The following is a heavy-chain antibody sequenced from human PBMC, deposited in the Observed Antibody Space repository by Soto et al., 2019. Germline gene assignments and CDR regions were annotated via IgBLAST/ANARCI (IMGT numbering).Heavy chain of an antibody. Sequence: QVHLVQSGAEVKKPGASVKVSCKASGYTFTSYGITWVRQSPGQGLEWMGWISAHNGNTDYAQKLQGRVIVTSDTSTSTAYMELRSLRSDDTAVYYCARGRYGDYWGQGALVTVSS. CDR1: GYTFTSYG. D-gene: IGHD1-1*01. V-gene: IGHV1-18*01. CDR2: ISAHNGNT. J-gene: IGHJ4*02. CDR3: ARGRYGDY.